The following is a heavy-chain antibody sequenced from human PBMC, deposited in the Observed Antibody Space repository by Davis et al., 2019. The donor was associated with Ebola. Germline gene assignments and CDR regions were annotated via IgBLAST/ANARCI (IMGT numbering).Heavy chain of an antibody. CDR1: GFTVNTNY. CDR3: ARYYSTTSLDV. Sequence: GESLKISCAASGFTVNTNYMAWVRQAPGKGLEWLSILYSSGTTYYADSVKGRFTISRDISKNTLYLQMNSLRAEDTAVYYCARYYSTTSLDVWGQGTLVTVS. J-gene: IGHJ4*02. CDR2: LYSSGTT. V-gene: IGHV3-53*01. D-gene: IGHD2-2*01.